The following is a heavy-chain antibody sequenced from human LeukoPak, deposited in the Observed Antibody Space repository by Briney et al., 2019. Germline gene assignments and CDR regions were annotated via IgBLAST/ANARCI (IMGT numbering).Heavy chain of an antibody. J-gene: IGHJ4*02. CDR2: IKEDGSEK. CDR1: GFTFSSQW. Sequence: GGSLRLSCAASGFTFSSQWMSWVRQAPGKGLEWVANIKEDGSEKSYVDSVKGRFTISRDNAKNSLYLQMNSLRAEDTAVYYCAKDHRIYCSSTSCPPFDYWGQGTLVTVSS. D-gene: IGHD2-2*01. V-gene: IGHV3-7*03. CDR3: AKDHRIYCSSTSCPPFDY.